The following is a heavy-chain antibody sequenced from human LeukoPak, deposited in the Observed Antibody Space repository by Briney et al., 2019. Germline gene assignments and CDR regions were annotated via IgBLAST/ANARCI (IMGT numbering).Heavy chain of an antibody. Sequence: GGSLRLSCAASGFTFSTYNMNWVRQAPGKGLEWVSYISSSGSTIYYADSVKGRFTISRDNAKKSLYLQMNSLRAEDTAMYHCARIGFPNYYYGMDVWGQGTTVTVSS. CDR3: ARIGFPNYYYGMDV. CDR1: GFTFSTYN. CDR2: ISSSGSTI. J-gene: IGHJ6*02. V-gene: IGHV3-48*01. D-gene: IGHD3-10*01.